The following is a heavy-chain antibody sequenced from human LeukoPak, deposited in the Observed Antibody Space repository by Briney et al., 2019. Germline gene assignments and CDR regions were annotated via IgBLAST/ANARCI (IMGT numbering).Heavy chain of an antibody. D-gene: IGHD6-13*01. Sequence: GALRLSCAASGFTFSSSTMNWVRQAPGKGLEWFSSISSSSNYIYYADSVKGRFTISSDTAKNSLYLQMNSLRAEDTAVYYCARGATSSSSDYWGQGTLVTVSS. CDR3: ARGATSSSSDY. CDR1: GFTFSSST. CDR2: ISSSSNYI. J-gene: IGHJ4*02. V-gene: IGHV3-21*01.